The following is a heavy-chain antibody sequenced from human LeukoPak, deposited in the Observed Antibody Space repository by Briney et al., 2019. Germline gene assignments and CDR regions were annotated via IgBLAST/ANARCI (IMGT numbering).Heavy chain of an antibody. CDR3: ARGGGGYSYGPYYYYMDV. V-gene: IGHV1-2*02. D-gene: IGHD5-18*01. Sequence: ASVKVSCKASGYTFTGYYMHWVRQAPGQGLEWMGWINPNSGGTNYAQKFQGRVTMTRDTSISTAYMELSRLRSDDTAVYYCARGGGGYSYGPYYYYMDVWGKGATVTVSS. J-gene: IGHJ6*03. CDR1: GYTFTGYY. CDR2: INPNSGGT.